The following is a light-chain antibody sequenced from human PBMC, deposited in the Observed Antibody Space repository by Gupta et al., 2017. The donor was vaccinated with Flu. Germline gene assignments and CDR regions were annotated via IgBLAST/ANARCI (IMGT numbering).Light chain of an antibody. CDR2: GAS. V-gene: IGKV3-20*01. J-gene: IGKJ1*01. Sequence: EIVFTQSPGTLSLSPGERATLSCRASQSVSSSYLAWYQQKPGQAPRLLIYGASSRATGIPDRFRGSGSGTDFTLTISRLGPEDFAVYYCQQDGSSPWTFGQGTKVEIK. CDR1: QSVSSSY. CDR3: QQDGSSPWT.